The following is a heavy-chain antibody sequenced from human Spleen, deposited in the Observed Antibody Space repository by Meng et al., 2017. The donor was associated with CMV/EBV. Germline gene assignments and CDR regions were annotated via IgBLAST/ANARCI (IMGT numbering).Heavy chain of an antibody. V-gene: IGHV1-46*01. D-gene: IGHD2-21*01. J-gene: IGHJ5*02. Sequence: ASVKVSCKASGYTFSSYYMHWVRPAPGQGLEWMRIINPRGSSASYAQKFQGRVTTTRDTSTSIAYMELRSLRSDDTAVYYCATIAYCGGDCYQVHPLYDHWGQGTLVTVSS. CDR1: GYTFSSYY. CDR2: INPRGSSA. CDR3: ATIAYCGGDCYQVHPLYDH.